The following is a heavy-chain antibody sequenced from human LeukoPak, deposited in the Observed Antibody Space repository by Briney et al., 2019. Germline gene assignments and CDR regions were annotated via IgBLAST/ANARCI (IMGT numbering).Heavy chain of an antibody. V-gene: IGHV4-39*01. J-gene: IGHJ4*02. Sequence: SETLSLTCTVSGGSISSSSYYWGWIRQPPGKGLEWIGSIYYSGSTYYNPSLKSRVTISVDTSKNQFSLKLSSVTAADTAVYYCAGHGGITMVRGVIIRAIDYWGQGTLVTVSS. CDR1: GGSISSSSYY. D-gene: IGHD3-10*01. CDR3: AGHGGITMVRGVIIRAIDY. CDR2: IYYSGST.